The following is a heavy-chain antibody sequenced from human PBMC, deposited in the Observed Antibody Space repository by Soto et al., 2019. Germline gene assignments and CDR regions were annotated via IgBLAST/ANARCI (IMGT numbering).Heavy chain of an antibody. V-gene: IGHV3-23*01. CDR1: GFTFSSHV. CDR2: ISSGGST. CDR3: ARFLVEIAAAGWGRPIDV. D-gene: IGHD6-13*01. J-gene: IGHJ6*02. Sequence: EVQLLESGGGLVQPGGSLRLSCAASGFTFSSHVMTWVRQGTGKGLEWVSTISSGGSTYYADSVKGRFTISRDNSRNTLYLQMNSLRAEDTAVYYCARFLVEIAAAGWGRPIDVWGQGTTVTVSS.